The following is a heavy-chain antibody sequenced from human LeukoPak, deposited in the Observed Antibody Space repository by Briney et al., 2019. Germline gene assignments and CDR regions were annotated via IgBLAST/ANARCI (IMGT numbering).Heavy chain of an antibody. D-gene: IGHD3-10*01. Sequence: SETLSLTCTVSGGSISSGSYYWSWIRQPPGKGLEWIGSIYYSGSTYYNPSLKSRVTISVDTSKNQFSLKLSSVTAADTAVYYCARKKFGWFDPWGQGTLVTVSS. CDR1: GGSISSGSYY. CDR2: IYYSGST. CDR3: ARKKFGWFDP. J-gene: IGHJ5*02. V-gene: IGHV4-39*01.